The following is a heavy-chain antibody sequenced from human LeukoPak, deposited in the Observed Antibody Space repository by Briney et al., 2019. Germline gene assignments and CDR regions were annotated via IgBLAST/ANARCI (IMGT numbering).Heavy chain of an antibody. CDR3: ARVHYDILTGYSPHFDY. Sequence: PGGSLRLSCAASGFTFSDYYMSWIRQAPGNGLEWVSYISSSSSYTNYADSVKGRFTISRDNAKNSLYLQMNSLRAEDTAVYYCARVHYDILTGYSPHFDYWGQGTLVTVSS. J-gene: IGHJ4*02. CDR2: ISSSSSYT. V-gene: IGHV3-11*05. CDR1: GFTFSDYY. D-gene: IGHD3-9*01.